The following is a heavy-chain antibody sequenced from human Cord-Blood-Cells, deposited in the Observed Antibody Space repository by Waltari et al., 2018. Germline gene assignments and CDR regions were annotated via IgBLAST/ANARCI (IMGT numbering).Heavy chain of an antibody. CDR1: GYSISSGYY. Sequence: QVQLQESGPGLVKPSETLSLTCAVSGYSISSGYYWGWIRQPPGKGLEWFGSTYHSGGTYYNPSLRSRVALSVDTSKNQFSLKLSSVTAADTAVYYCARGRLHGDSGYDYFDYWGQGTLVTVSS. V-gene: IGHV4-38-2*01. D-gene: IGHD5-12*01. CDR3: ARGRLHGDSGYDYFDY. J-gene: IGHJ4*02. CDR2: TYHSGGT.